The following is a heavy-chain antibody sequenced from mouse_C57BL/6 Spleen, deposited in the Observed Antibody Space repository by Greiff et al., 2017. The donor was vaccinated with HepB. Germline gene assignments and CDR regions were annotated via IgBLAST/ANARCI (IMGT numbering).Heavy chain of an antibody. D-gene: IGHD2-12*01. CDR3: TRADYSPWFAY. Sequence: QVQLKESGAELVRPGASVTLSCKASGYTFTDYEMHWVKQTPVHGLEWIGAIDPETGGTAYNQKFKGKAILTADKSSSTAYMELRSLTSEDSAVYYCTRADYSPWFAYWGQGTLVTVSA. CDR1: GYTFTDYE. V-gene: IGHV1-15*01. J-gene: IGHJ3*01. CDR2: IDPETGGT.